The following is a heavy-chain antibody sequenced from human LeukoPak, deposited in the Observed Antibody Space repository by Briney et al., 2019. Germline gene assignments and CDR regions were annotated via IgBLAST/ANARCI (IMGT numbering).Heavy chain of an antibody. Sequence: GGSLRLSCGASGFTFSDYAMLWARQAPGKGLEWISFISGDRSTIFLADSVRGRFITSRDNAQNSLYLQMNSLRAEDTAVYYCARDRPVVGAIDFWGQGTLVTVSS. J-gene: IGHJ4*02. CDR2: ISGDRSTI. D-gene: IGHD1-26*01. CDR1: GFTFSDYA. V-gene: IGHV3-48*04. CDR3: ARDRPVVGAIDF.